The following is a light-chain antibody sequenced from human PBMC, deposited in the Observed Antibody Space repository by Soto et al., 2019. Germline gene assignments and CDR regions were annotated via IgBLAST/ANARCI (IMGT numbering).Light chain of an antibody. CDR3: SSYASSSTLYV. CDR1: SSDVGGYND. J-gene: IGLJ1*01. V-gene: IGLV2-14*01. Sequence: QSALTQPASVSGSPGQSITISCTGTSSDVGGYNDVSWYQQHPGKAPKLMIYEVSSRPSGVSSRFSGSKSGNTASLTISGLQAEDEADYYCSSYASSSTLYVFRTGTKLTVL. CDR2: EVS.